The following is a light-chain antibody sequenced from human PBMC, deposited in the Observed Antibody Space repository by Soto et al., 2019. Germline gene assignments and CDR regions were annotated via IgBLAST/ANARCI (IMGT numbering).Light chain of an antibody. J-gene: IGKJ1*01. CDR1: QTISSY. V-gene: IGKV1-39*01. CDR2: AAS. CDR3: QQSYSTPPGT. Sequence: DIQMTQSPSSLSSSVGDRVTLTWRASQTISSYLNWYQKKPGQAPKSLIYAASTLQSGVPSRFSGSGSGTDLTLTISNLQPEDFANYYCQQSYSTPPGTFGQGTKVDIK.